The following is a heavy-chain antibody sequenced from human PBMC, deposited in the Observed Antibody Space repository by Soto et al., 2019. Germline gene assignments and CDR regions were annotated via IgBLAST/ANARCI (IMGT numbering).Heavy chain of an antibody. J-gene: IGHJ6*02. CDR1: GFTFSSYA. CDR3: AREGQWELPSRGMEV. D-gene: IGHD1-26*01. V-gene: IGHV3-30-3*01. CDR2: ISYDGSNK. Sequence: QVQLVESGGGVVQPGRSLRLSCAASGFTFSSYAMHWVRQAPGKGLEWVAVISYDGSNKYYADSVKGRFTISRDNSKNTLYLQMNSLRAEDTAVYYCAREGQWELPSRGMEVWGQGTTVTVSS.